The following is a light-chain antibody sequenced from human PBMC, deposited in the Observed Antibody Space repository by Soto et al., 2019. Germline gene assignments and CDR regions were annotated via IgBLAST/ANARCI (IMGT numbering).Light chain of an antibody. Sequence: DVVMTQSPLSLPVTLGQPASISCRSNQSLVYSDGNTYLSWFQQRPDQSPRRLIYKVSNRDSGVPDRFSGSGSGTDFTLKISTVEAEDVGLYYCMQGTHWPLTFGGGTKVDIK. CDR3: MQGTHWPLT. V-gene: IGKV2-30*01. CDR1: QSLVYSDGNTY. J-gene: IGKJ4*01. CDR2: KVS.